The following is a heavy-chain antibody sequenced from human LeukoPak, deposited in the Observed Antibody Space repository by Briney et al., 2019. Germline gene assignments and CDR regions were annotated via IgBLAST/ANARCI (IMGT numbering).Heavy chain of an antibody. J-gene: IGHJ3*02. V-gene: IGHV1-18*01. D-gene: IGHD1-26*01. CDR1: GYSFTNYG. CDR3: ARERGSGSYEGLDAFDI. Sequence: ASLKVSCMASGYSFTNYGITWARQAPGQGPEWMGWISSYNGYTKYAQKFQGRVTMTTDRFTNTAYVELRSLRSEDTAVYYCARERGSGSYEGLDAFDIWGQGTMVTVSS. CDR2: ISSYNGYT.